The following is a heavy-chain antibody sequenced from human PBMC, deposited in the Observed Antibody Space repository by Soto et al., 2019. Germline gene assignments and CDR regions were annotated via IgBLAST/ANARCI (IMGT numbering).Heavy chain of an antibody. Sequence: QVRLQESGPGLLKPSGTLSLTCAVSGGSVTTDNWWSWVRQPPGKGLEWIAEIYRDGRTNYIPSLKRRGNKGLDKFKNQGALGVRFVARGGPGGDLRAGGGGLEFLWVAHDVLGQGTTVTVSS. CDR3: AGGGGLEFLWVAHDV. CDR2: IYRDGRT. D-gene: IGHD1-1*01. V-gene: IGHV4-4*02. J-gene: IGHJ6*02. CDR1: GGSVTTDNW.